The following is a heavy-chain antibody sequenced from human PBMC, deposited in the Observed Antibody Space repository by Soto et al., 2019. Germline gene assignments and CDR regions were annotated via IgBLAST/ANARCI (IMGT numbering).Heavy chain of an antibody. J-gene: IGHJ5*01. CDR1: RFRFSDFA. CDR2: IGGLGSDT. D-gene: IGHD1-20*01. CDR3: AKDAVAYNGKWYWFDS. Sequence: DVKLLESGGGLVQPGGSLTLSCAASRFRFSDFAMSWVSQAPGKGLECVSAIGGLGSDTYYADPVKGRFTLSRDNSKSTIYLKMDGLKDEDTAVYNCAKDAVAYNGKWYWFDSCCKGNLV. V-gene: IGHV3-23*01.